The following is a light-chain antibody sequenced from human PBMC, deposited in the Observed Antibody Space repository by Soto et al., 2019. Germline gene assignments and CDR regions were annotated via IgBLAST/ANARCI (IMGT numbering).Light chain of an antibody. CDR3: CSYAGSYTYV. Sequence: QSALTQPRSVSGSPGQSVTISCTGTSSDVSGYNFVSWYQQHPGKAPKLMIYDVSKRPSGVPDRFSGSKSGNTASLTISGLQAEDEADYYCCSYAGSYTYVFGTGTQLTVL. V-gene: IGLV2-11*01. CDR1: SSDVSGYNF. CDR2: DVS. J-gene: IGLJ7*01.